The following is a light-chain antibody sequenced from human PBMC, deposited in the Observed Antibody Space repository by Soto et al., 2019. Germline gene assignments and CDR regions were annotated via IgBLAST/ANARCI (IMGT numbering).Light chain of an antibody. V-gene: IGKV3-20*01. Sequence: EIGLTQSPGTLSLTQGERATLSCRASQTVSSSFLAWYQQTPGQAPRLLVYGASTRATGIPARFSGGGSGTEFTLTISSLQAEDVAVYYCQQYYSTPRTFGGGTKV. CDR3: QQYYSTPRT. CDR1: QTVSSSF. J-gene: IGKJ4*01. CDR2: GAS.